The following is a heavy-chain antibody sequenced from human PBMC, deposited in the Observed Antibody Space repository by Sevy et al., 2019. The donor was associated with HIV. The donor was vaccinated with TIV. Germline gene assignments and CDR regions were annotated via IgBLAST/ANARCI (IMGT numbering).Heavy chain of an antibody. Sequence: GGCLRLSCAASGFNFSIYGMHWVRQAPGKGLEWMALIWYDGTNKYYRDSVKGRFTISRDNSKNTLFLQMNSLRAEVTALYYCVRGRDYGNFDFWGQGTLVTVSS. CDR2: IWYDGTNK. CDR3: VRGRDYGNFDF. V-gene: IGHV3-33*01. CDR1: GFNFSIYG. D-gene: IGHD4-17*01. J-gene: IGHJ4*02.